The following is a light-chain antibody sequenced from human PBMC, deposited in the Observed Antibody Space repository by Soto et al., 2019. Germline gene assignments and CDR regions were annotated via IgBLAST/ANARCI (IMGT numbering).Light chain of an antibody. Sequence: ESVLTQSPGTLSLSPGEKATLSCRASHSVSSSYLAWNQQKPGQAPRLLIYGASSRATGIPDRFSGSGSGTDFTLTVSRLEPEDFAVYYCQQFGSSSWTFGQGTKVDLK. J-gene: IGKJ1*01. V-gene: IGKV3-20*01. CDR1: HSVSSSY. CDR2: GAS. CDR3: QQFGSSSWT.